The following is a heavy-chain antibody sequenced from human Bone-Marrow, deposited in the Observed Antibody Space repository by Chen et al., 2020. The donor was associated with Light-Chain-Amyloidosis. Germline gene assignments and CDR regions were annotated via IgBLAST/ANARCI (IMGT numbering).Heavy chain of an antibody. CDR1: GYPFPNYW. V-gene: IGHV5-51*03. Sequence: EVHLDRLGQEVKKPGGLRKIPGRGLGYPFPNYWIGWVRQMPGKGLEWMGVIYPDDSDARYSPSFEGQVTISADKSITTAYLQWRSLKASDTAMYYCARRRDGYNFDYWGQGTLVTVSS. CDR2: IYPDDSDA. J-gene: IGHJ4*02. D-gene: IGHD5-12*01. CDR3: ARRRDGYNFDY.